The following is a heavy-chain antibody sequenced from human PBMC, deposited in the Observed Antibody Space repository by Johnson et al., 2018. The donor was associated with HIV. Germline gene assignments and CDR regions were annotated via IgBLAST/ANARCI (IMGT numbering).Heavy chain of an antibody. D-gene: IGHD6-6*01. CDR1: GFTFSDYY. CDR2: ITGSGGRT. Sequence: VQLVESGGGLVKPGGSLRLSCAASGFTFSDYYMNWVRQTPGKGLEWVSGITGSGGRTYYADFVKGRFTISRDNSKNTLYLQMNSLRAEHTAVYYCANFRYSSSPDAFDIWGQGTMVTVSS. CDR3: ANFRYSSSPDAFDI. J-gene: IGHJ3*02. V-gene: IGHV3-23*04.